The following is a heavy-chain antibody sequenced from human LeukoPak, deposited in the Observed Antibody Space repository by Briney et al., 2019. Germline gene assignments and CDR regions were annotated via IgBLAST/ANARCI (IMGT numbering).Heavy chain of an antibody. D-gene: IGHD6-19*01. CDR1: GYSISSGYY. J-gene: IGHJ3*02. Sequence: SETLSLTCAVSGYSISSGYYWGWIRQPPGKGLEWIGSIYRSGSTYYNPSLKSRVTISVDTSKNQFSLKLSSVTAADTAVYYCARRQWRSYDAFDIWGQGTMVTVSP. CDR2: IYRSGST. V-gene: IGHV4-38-2*01. CDR3: ARRQWRSYDAFDI.